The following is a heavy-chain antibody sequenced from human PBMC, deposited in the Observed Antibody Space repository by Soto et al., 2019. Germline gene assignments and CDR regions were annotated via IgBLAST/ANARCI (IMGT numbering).Heavy chain of an antibody. D-gene: IGHD3-9*01. J-gene: IGHJ6*02. CDR1: GGTFSSYA. CDR2: IIPIFGTA. Sequence: QVQLVQSGAEVKKPGSSVKVSCKASGGTFSSYAISWVRQAPGQGLEWMGGIIPIFGTANYAQKFQGRVTITADKSTSTAYMELSSLRSEDTAVYYCARDPLRYFDLPHYYYGMDVWGQGTTVTVSS. V-gene: IGHV1-69*06. CDR3: ARDPLRYFDLPHYYYGMDV.